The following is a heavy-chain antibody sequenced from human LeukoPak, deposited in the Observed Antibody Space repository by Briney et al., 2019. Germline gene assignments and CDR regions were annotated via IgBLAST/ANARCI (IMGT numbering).Heavy chain of an antibody. J-gene: IGHJ5*02. D-gene: IGHD3-22*01. V-gene: IGHV4-38-2*01. CDR1: GFSISSGYY. CDR3: ARATMIVGWFDP. Sequence: PSETLSLTCAVSGFSISSGYYWVWIRQPPGKGLEWIGTIYHSGATFHNPSLKSRVTISVDTSMNQFSLKLSSVTAADTAVYYCARATMIVGWFDPWGQGTLVTVSS. CDR2: IYHSGAT.